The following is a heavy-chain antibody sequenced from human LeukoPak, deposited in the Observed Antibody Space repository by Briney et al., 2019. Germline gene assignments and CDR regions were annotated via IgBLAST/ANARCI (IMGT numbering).Heavy chain of an antibody. Sequence: GGSLRLSCAASGFTFSSYEMNWVRQAPGKGLEWVSYISSSGSTIYYADSVKGRFTISRDNAKNSLYLQMNSLRAEDTAVYYCARDLRYYLYYYMDVWGKGTTVTISS. D-gene: IGHD3-10*01. J-gene: IGHJ6*03. V-gene: IGHV3-48*03. CDR3: ARDLRYYLYYYMDV. CDR1: GFTFSSYE. CDR2: ISSSGSTI.